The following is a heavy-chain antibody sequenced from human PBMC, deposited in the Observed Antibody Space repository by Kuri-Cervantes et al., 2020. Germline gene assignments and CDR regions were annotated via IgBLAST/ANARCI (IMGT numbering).Heavy chain of an antibody. J-gene: IGHJ6*02. V-gene: IGHV3-30*02. CDR2: IWYDGSNK. Sequence: GESLKISCAASGFTFSSYGMHWVRQAPGKGLEWVAVIWYDGSNKYYAGSVKGRFTISRDNSKNTLYLQMNSLRAEDTAVYYCAKADDILTGWGGMDVWGQGTTVTVSS. CDR1: GFTFSSYG. D-gene: IGHD3-9*01. CDR3: AKADDILTGWGGMDV.